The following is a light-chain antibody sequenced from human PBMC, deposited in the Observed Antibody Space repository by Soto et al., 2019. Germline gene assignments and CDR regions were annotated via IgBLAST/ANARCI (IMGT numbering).Light chain of an antibody. V-gene: IGKV3-20*01. Sequence: EIVLTQSPATLSLSPGERATLSCRASQSVSSYLAWYQQKPGQAPRLLIYGASNRATGIPARFSGSGSGTDFTLTISRLEPEDFAVYYCQQYGSSPWTFGLGTKVDIK. J-gene: IGKJ1*01. CDR3: QQYGSSPWT. CDR1: QSVSSY. CDR2: GAS.